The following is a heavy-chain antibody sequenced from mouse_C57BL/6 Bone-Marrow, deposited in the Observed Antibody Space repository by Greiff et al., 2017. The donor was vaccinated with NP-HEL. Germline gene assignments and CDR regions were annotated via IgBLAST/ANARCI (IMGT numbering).Heavy chain of an antibody. Sequence: VQLVESGAELVRPGASVTLSCKASGYTFTDYEMHWVKQTPVHGLEWIGAIDPETGGTAYNQKFKGKAILTADKSSSTAYMELRSLTSEDSAVYYCTIYYEDAMDYWGQGTSVTVSS. CDR3: TIYYEDAMDY. CDR1: GYTFTDYE. D-gene: IGHD2-4*01. CDR2: IDPETGGT. J-gene: IGHJ4*01. V-gene: IGHV1-15*01.